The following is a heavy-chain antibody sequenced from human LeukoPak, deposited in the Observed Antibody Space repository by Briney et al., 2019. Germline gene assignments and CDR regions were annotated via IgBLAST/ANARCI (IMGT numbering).Heavy chain of an antibody. CDR2: INPSGGST. V-gene: IGHV1-46*01. J-gene: IGHJ6*02. CDR1: GYTFTSYY. CDR3: ARTAVDTAMVTYYYYGMDV. Sequence: ASVKVSCKASGYTFTSYYMHWVRQAPGQGLEWMGIINPSGGSTSYAQKFQSRVTMTRDTSTSTVYMELSSLRSEDTAVYYCARTAVDTAMVTYYYYGMDVWGQGTTVTVSS. D-gene: IGHD5-18*01.